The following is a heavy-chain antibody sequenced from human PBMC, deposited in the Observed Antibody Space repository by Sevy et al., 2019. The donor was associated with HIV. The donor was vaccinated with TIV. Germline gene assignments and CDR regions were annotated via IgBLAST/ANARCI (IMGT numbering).Heavy chain of an antibody. CDR2: INWNGGRS. D-gene: IGHD6-13*01. Sequence: GGSLRLSCAASGFTFDDFGMSWVRQAPGKGLEWVSAINWNGGRSAYGDSVKGRFTISRDNSKNTLYLQMNGLRADDTAVYYCAKDLEEHLVRLRFGFDYWGQGTLVTVSS. V-gene: IGHV3-20*04. J-gene: IGHJ4*02. CDR1: GFTFDDFG. CDR3: AKDLEEHLVRLRFGFDY.